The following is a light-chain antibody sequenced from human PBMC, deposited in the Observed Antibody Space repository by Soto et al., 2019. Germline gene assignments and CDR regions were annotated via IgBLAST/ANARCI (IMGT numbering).Light chain of an antibody. V-gene: IGKV3-11*01. CDR1: QSVSPY. Sequence: ETVLTQSPATLSLSPGDRATLSCRTSQSVSPYLAWYQQRPGQAPTLLLYDAYNRAAGIPARFSGSGSGTDFTLTISSLEPEDFAVYYCQERTNWPPGITFGPGTKVDIK. J-gene: IGKJ3*01. CDR3: QERTNWPPGIT. CDR2: DAY.